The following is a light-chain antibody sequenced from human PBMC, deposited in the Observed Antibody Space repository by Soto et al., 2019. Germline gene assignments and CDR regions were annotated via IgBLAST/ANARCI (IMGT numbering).Light chain of an antibody. V-gene: IGKV1-5*01. CDR1: QSIRTW. CDR3: QQYNSYRT. Sequence: DIQMTQSPSTLSASAVDRVTITCRASQSIRTWLAWYQQRPGKAPTLLIYHASSLESGVPSRFSGSGSGTEFTLTISSLHPDDFATYYCQQYNSYRTFGQGTKVDIK. J-gene: IGKJ1*01. CDR2: HAS.